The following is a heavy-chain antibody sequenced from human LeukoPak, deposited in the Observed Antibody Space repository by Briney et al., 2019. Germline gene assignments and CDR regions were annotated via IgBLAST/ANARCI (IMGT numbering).Heavy chain of an antibody. J-gene: IGHJ4*02. CDR3: ARRGGRGITMVRGVIMYYDY. D-gene: IGHD3-10*01. V-gene: IGHV3-20*04. CDR1: GFTFDDYG. Sequence: GGSLRLSCAASGFTFDDYGMSWVRQAPGKGLEWLSGIKRYGDSTGYADSVKGRFTISRDNAKNSLYLQMNSLRAEDTAVYYCARRGGRGITMVRGVIMYYDYWGQGTLVTVSS. CDR2: IKRYGDST.